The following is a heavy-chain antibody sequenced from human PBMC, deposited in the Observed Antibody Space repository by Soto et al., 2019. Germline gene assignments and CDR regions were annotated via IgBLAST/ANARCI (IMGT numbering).Heavy chain of an antibody. CDR3: ARDWRQMSRGGFFDY. D-gene: IGHD3-3*01. Sequence: QVRLVQSGAEVKRPGSSVKLSCKVSGGNSNSYSIAWVRQAPGQGLQWLGTIVPLSGTPNHAHKFQGRVTITADTSTNTAYLELSSLRYEDTAIYYCARDWRQMSRGGFFDYWGQGSLVTISS. V-gene: IGHV1-69*06. CDR2: IVPLSGTP. CDR1: GGNSNSYS. J-gene: IGHJ4*02.